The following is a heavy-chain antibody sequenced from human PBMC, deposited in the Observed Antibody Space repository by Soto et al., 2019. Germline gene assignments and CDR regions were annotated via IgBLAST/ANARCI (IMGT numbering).Heavy chain of an antibody. Sequence: QITLKESGPTVVKPTETLTLTCTFSGFSLTTSGVGVGWVRQSPGNAPEWLALIYWDDDKRYSTSLNSRLIITKDTSKNQVVLTMANVDPADTATYYGARRVLRTVFGLVKTTAIYFDFWGPGTPVVVSS. CDR3: ARRVLRTVFGLVKTTAIYFDF. V-gene: IGHV2-5*02. CDR2: IYWDDDK. D-gene: IGHD3-3*01. J-gene: IGHJ4*02. CDR1: GFSLTTSGVG.